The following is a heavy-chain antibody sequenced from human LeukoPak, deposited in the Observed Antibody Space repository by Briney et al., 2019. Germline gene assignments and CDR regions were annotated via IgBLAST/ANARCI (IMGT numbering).Heavy chain of an antibody. D-gene: IGHD6-19*01. CDR1: GGSISSSSYY. CDR2: IYYSGST. Sequence: SETLSLTCTVSGGSISSSSYYWGWIRQPPGKGLEWIGGIYYSGSTYYNPSLKSRVTISVDTSKNQFSLKLSSVTAADTAVYYCARLTADTDYWGQGTLVTVSS. V-gene: IGHV4-39*01. J-gene: IGHJ4*02. CDR3: ARLTADTDY.